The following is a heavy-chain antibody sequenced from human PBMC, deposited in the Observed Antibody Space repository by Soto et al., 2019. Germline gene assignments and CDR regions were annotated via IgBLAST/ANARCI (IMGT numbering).Heavy chain of an antibody. CDR2: ISFTGDSR. Sequence: GSLRLSCAASGFNFNAYVMNWVRQAPGKGLEWVSIISFTGDSRYYADSVKDRFTISRDNSQNTLYLQMNSLRAEDTAVYYCARDRITIFGVVIQYYFDYWGQGTLVTVSS. CDR1: GFNFNAYV. CDR3: ARDRITIFGVVIQYYFDY. V-gene: IGHV3-23*01. D-gene: IGHD3-3*01. J-gene: IGHJ4*02.